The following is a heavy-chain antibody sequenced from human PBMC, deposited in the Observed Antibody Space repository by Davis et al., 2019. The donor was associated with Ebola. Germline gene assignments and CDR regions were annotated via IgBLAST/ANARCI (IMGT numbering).Heavy chain of an antibody. CDR1: GFTFSGSA. J-gene: IGHJ4*02. CDR2: VSKDGNNQ. CDR3: AKRGALLTTIPGNYFDY. D-gene: IGHD1-1*01. V-gene: IGHV3-30-3*01. Sequence: GESLKISCAASGFTFSGSALHWVRQAPGKGLEWVAVVSKDGNNQYYADSVKGRFTISRDNSQNTLYLQMNSLTAEDTAVYYCAKRGALLTTIPGNYFDYWGQGSLVTVSS.